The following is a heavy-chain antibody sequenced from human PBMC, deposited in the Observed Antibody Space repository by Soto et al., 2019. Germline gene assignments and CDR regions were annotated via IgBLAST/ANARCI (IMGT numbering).Heavy chain of an antibody. Sequence: QVQLVESGGGLVKPGGSLRLSCAASGFTFTDNYMTWIRQAPGKGLQWISYITSSGSYRHYADSVKGRFTISRDNANNSLYLQMNNLRAEDTAVYYCAKYPNDYYYMDVWGKGTQVIVSS. V-gene: IGHV3-11*01. CDR3: AKYPNDYYYMDV. CDR2: ITSSGSYR. D-gene: IGHD2-2*02. CDR1: GFTFTDNY. J-gene: IGHJ6*03.